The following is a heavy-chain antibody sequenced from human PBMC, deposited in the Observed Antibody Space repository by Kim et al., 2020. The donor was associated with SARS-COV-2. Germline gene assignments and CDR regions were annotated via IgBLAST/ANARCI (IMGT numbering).Heavy chain of an antibody. J-gene: IGHJ4*02. Sequence: STPSLKSRVTISVDTTKSQFSLRLTSMTAADTGVYYCARGRGSGSYFNGYWGQGTLVTVSS. CDR3: ARGRGSGSYFNGY. D-gene: IGHD3-10*01. V-gene: IGHV4-34*01.